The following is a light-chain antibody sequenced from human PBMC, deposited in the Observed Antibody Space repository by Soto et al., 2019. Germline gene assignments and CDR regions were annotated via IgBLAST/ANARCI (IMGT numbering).Light chain of an antibody. CDR1: QSLTSN. Sequence: EIVMTQSPATLSVSPGERATLSCRASQSLTSNLAWYQQKPGQAPRLLIYGASTRATGVPARFSGSGSGTDFTLTISSLEPEDFAVYYCQQRSSWPPTFGQGTKVEIK. CDR2: GAS. J-gene: IGKJ1*01. CDR3: QQRSSWPPT. V-gene: IGKV3-15*01.